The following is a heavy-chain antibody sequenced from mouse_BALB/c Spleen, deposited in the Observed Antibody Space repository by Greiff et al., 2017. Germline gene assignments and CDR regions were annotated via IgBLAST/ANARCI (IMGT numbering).Heavy chain of an antibody. CDR3: ASLYDYFDY. J-gene: IGHJ2*01. CDR2: ISSGSSTI. CDR1: GFTFSSFG. Sequence: EVKLVESGGGLVQPGGSRKLSCAASGFTFSSFGMHWVRQAPEKGLEWVAYISSGSSTIYYADTVKGRFTISRDNPKNTLFLQMTSLRSEDTAMYYCASLYDYFDYWGQSTTLTVSS. V-gene: IGHV5-17*02. D-gene: IGHD2-14*01.